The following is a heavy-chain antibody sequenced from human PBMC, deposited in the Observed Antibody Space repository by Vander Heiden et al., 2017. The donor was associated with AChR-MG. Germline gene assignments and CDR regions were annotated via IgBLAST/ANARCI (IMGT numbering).Heavy chain of an antibody. CDR2: IYWDDDK. CDR3: AHRVTGNSFVSYFDY. J-gene: IGHJ4*02. V-gene: IGHV2-5*02. Sequence: QITLRESGPTLVKPTQTLTLTCSFSGFSLRTSGVGVGWIRQPPGKALEWLAVIYWDDDKRYSPSLKSRLTITKDTSNNQVVLRMTNMDPVDTATYYCAHRVTGNSFVSYFDYWGQGTLVTVSS. D-gene: IGHD6-6*01. CDR1: GFSLRTSGVG.